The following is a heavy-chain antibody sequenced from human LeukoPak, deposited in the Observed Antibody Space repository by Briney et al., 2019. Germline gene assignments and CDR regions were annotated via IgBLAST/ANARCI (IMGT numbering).Heavy chain of an antibody. CDR3: ARVLGAAAGTPYYYYYMDV. V-gene: IGHV1-2*02. J-gene: IGHJ6*03. D-gene: IGHD6-13*01. CDR2: INPNSGGT. CDR1: GYTFTGYY. Sequence: GASVKVSCKASGYTFTGYYMHWVRQAPGQGLEWMGWINPNSGGTNYAQKFRGRVTMTRDTSISTAYMELSRLRSDDTAVYYCARVLGAAAGTPYYYYYMDVWGKGTTVTISS.